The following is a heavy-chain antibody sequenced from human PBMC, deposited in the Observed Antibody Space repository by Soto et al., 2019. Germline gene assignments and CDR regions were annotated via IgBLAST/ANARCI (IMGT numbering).Heavy chain of an antibody. CDR3: ARPATFGSLNCCDP. V-gene: IGHV1-8*01. D-gene: IGHD3-16*01. Sequence: ASVKVSCKASGYSFTNNDVSWVRQATGQGLEWMGWMNPGSGDTGYAQKFQGRVTMTRDVSIATAYMELSSLRSDDTAIYYCARPATFGSLNCCDPWGQGTLVTVSS. CDR2: MNPGSGDT. J-gene: IGHJ5*02. CDR1: GYSFTNND.